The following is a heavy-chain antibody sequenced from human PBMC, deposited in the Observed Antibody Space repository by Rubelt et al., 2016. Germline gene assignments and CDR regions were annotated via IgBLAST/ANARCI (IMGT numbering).Heavy chain of an antibody. J-gene: IGHJ6*02. D-gene: IGHD1-26*01. Sequence: QVQLVQSGAEVKKPGASVKVSCKASGYTFTGYYMHWVRQAPGQGLEWMGGIIPIFGTATYAQKFQGSVTITADESTSTAYMELSSLRSEDTAVYYCASKKRVGMDVWGQGTTVTVSS. CDR2: IIPIFGTA. V-gene: IGHV1-69*01. CDR1: GYTFTGYY. CDR3: ASKKRVGMDV.